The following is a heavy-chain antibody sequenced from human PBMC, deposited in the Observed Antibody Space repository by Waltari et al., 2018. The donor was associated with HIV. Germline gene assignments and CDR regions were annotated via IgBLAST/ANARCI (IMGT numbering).Heavy chain of an antibody. Sequence: QVQLQESGPGLLKPSQTLSLPCDVSGGSISSSSYYWNWIRPHPEKGLEWIGYIYHSGSTYYNPSLKSRVIISVDTTKNQFSLRLTSVTAADTAVYYCARGDIASRPALGGLDYWGRGTLVTVSS. J-gene: IGHJ4*02. D-gene: IGHD6-6*01. CDR1: GGSISSSSYY. V-gene: IGHV4-31*11. CDR3: ARGDIASRPALGGLDY. CDR2: IYHSGST.